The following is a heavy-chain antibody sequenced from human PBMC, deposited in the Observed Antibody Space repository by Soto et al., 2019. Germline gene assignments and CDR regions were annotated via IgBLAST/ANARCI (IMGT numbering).Heavy chain of an antibody. V-gene: IGHV3-23*01. CDR3: AKAGYSYGWEPSG. CDR2: ISGSGGST. CDR1: GFTFSSYA. D-gene: IGHD5-18*01. Sequence: PGGSLRLSCAASGFTFSSYAMSWVRQAPGKGLEWVSGISGSGGSTYYADSVKGRFTISRDNSKNTLYLQMNSLRAEDTAVYYCAKAGYSYGWEPSGWGQGTLVTVSS. J-gene: IGHJ4*02.